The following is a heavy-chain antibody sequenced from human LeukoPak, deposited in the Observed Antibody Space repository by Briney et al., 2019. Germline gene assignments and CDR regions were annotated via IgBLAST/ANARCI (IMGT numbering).Heavy chain of an antibody. J-gene: IGHJ6*04. CDR3: ARCMSELDYGDYAYYYHMDV. D-gene: IGHD4-17*01. CDR2: FYSSTRT. V-gene: IGHV4-61*09. CDR1: GDSPTSGSRY. Sequence: SETLSLTCTVSGDSPTSGSRYWSWIRQPAGKGLEWIGHFYSSTRTTYNPSLESRVTISGDTAKNQFSLKLDSVTAADTAVYFCARCMSELDYGDYAYYYHMDVWGKGTTVTVSS.